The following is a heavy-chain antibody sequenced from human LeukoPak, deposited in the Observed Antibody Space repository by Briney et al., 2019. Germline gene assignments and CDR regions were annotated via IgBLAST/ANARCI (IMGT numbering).Heavy chain of an antibody. CDR3: ARGLAVYGGNSGVYFDY. V-gene: IGHV4-59*01. CDR2: IYYSGST. D-gene: IGHD4-23*01. J-gene: IGHJ4*02. CDR1: GGSISSYY. Sequence: SETLSLTCTVSGGSISSYYWSWIRQPPGKGLEWIGYIYYSGSTNYNPSLKSRVTTSVDTSKNQFSLKLSSVTAADTAVYYCARGLAVYGGNSGVYFDYWGQGTLVTVSS.